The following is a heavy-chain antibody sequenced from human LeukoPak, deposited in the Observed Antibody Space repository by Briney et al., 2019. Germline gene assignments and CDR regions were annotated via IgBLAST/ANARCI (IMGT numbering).Heavy chain of an antibody. V-gene: IGHV5-51*01. CDR2: IYPGDSDT. CDR3: ARSSPHCSSTSCPFDY. D-gene: IGHD2-2*01. Sequence: NTGESLKISCKGSGYSFTSYWIGWVLQKPGEGLEWMGIIYPGDSDTRYSPSFQGQVTISADKSISTAYLQLSSLKASDTAMYYCARSSPHCSSTSCPFDYWGQGTLVTVSS. CDR1: GYSFTSYW. J-gene: IGHJ4*02.